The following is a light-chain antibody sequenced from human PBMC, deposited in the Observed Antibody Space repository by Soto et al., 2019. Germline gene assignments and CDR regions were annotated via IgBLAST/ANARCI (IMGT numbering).Light chain of an antibody. CDR3: LSKTSSISYV. V-gene: IGLV2-14*01. CDR1: TSDVGGYNY. CDR2: EVS. Sequence: QSVLTQPVSVSGSPGQSSTISCTGTTSDVGGYNYVSWYQQHPGKVPKLLIHEVSNRPSGVSNRFSGSKSGNTASLTISGLQAEDEADYYCLSKTSSISYVFGTGTKVTVL. J-gene: IGLJ1*01.